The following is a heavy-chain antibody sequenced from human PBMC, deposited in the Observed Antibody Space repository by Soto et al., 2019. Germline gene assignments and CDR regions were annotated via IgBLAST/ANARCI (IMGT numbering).Heavy chain of an antibody. CDR2: ISSSSYI. J-gene: IGHJ6*02. D-gene: IGHD3-16*01. CDR3: ARSLSHYYYGMDV. V-gene: IGHV3-21*01. CDR1: GFTFSSYS. Sequence: GGSLRLSCAASGFTFSSYSMNWVRQAPGKGLEWVSSISSSSYIYYADSVKGRFTISRDNAKNSLYLQMNSLRAEDTAVYYCARSLSHYYYGMDVWGQGTTVTVSS.